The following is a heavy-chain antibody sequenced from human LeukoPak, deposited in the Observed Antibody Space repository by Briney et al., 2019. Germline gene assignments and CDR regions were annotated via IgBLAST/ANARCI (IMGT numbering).Heavy chain of an antibody. CDR3: ARAVGYCFSTSCYLAY. Sequence: ASVKVSCKASGYTFTSYDINWVRQATGQGLEWMGWMNPNSGNTGYAQKFQGRVTMTRNTSISTAYMELSSLRSEDTAVYYCARAVGYCFSTSCYLAYWGQGTLVTVSS. D-gene: IGHD2-2*01. CDR2: MNPNSGNT. CDR1: GYTFTSYD. V-gene: IGHV1-8*01. J-gene: IGHJ4*02.